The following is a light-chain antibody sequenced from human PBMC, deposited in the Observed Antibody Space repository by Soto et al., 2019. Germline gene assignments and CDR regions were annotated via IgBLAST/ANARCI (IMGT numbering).Light chain of an antibody. CDR2: DAS. Sequence: EVVFTQAPAILSLSPGERATLSCRASQSVSSYLAWYQQKPGQAPRLLIYDASNRATGIPARFSGSGSGTDFTLTISSLEPEDFAVYYCQQRSNWPPSITFGQGTRLEIK. CDR3: QQRSNWPPSIT. V-gene: IGKV3-11*01. J-gene: IGKJ5*01. CDR1: QSVSSY.